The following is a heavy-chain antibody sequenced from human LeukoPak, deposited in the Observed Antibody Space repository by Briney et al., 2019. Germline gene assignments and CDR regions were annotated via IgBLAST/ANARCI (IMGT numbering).Heavy chain of an antibody. Sequence: SETLSLTCTVSGGSISSYYWSWIRQPPGKGLEWIGYIYYSGSTNYNPSLKSRVAISVDTSKNQFSLKLSSVTAADTAVYYCARLRGGAPDYWGQGTLVTVSS. V-gene: IGHV4-59*01. D-gene: IGHD3-16*01. CDR1: GGSISSYY. J-gene: IGHJ4*02. CDR2: IYYSGST. CDR3: ARLRGGAPDY.